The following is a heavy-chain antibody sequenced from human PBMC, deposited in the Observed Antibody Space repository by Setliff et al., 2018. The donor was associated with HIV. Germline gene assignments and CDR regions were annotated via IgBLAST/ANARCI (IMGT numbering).Heavy chain of an antibody. CDR2: IYTSGST. CDR1: GGSISSGSYY. V-gene: IGHV4-61*02. Sequence: SETLSLTCAVSGGSISSGSYYWTWIRQPAGKGLEWIGRIYTSGSTNYNPSLKSRVTISVDTSKNQFSLKLSAVTAADTAVYYCATDYIGSGRPLDSWGQGTLVTVSS. J-gene: IGHJ5*01. CDR3: ATDYIGSGRPLDS. D-gene: IGHD4-4*01.